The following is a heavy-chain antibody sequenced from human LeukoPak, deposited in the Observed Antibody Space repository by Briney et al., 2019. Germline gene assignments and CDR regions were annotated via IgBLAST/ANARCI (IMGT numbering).Heavy chain of an antibody. V-gene: IGHV1-69*05. J-gene: IGHJ3*02. CDR2: IIPIFGTA. Sequence: ASVKVSCKASGGTFSSYAISWVRQAPGQGLEWMGGIIPIFGTANYAQKFQGRVTITTDESTSTAYVELSSLRSEDTAVYYCARGETWIQLWHAFDIWGQGTMVTVSS. D-gene: IGHD5-18*01. CDR1: GGTFSSYA. CDR3: ARGETWIQLWHAFDI.